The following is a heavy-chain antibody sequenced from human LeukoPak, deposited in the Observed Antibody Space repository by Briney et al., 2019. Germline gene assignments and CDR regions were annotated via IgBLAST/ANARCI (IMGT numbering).Heavy chain of an antibody. D-gene: IGHD1-26*01. J-gene: IGHJ6*03. CDR2: INHSGST. CDR1: GGSFSGYY. CDR3: ARAPYSPDSYYYYMDV. V-gene: IGHV4-34*01. Sequence: SETLSLTCAVYGGSFSGYYWSWIRQPRWKGVEWIGEINHSGSTNYNPSLKSRVTISVDSSKNQFSLRLSSVTAADTAVYYCARAPYSPDSYYYYMDVWGKGTTVTVSS.